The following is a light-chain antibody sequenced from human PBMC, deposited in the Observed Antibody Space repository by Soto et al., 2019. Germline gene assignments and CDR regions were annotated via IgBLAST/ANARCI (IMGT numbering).Light chain of an antibody. CDR1: QSLVHSDGDTY. Sequence: EIVLTQTPLSSPVTLGQPASISCRSSQSLVHSDGDTYLSWLQQRPGQPPRLLIYKTSNRFSGVTGRFSGGGAGTDFTLKISRVEAEDGGDYYCMRGTQFPLTFGGGTKVEIK. V-gene: IGKV2-24*01. CDR2: KTS. CDR3: MRGTQFPLT. J-gene: IGKJ4*01.